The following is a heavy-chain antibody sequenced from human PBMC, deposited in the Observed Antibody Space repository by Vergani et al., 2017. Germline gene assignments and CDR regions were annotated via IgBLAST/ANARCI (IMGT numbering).Heavy chain of an antibody. CDR3: AREVVTMVRGVIVYWFDP. V-gene: IGHV4-59*01. D-gene: IGHD3-10*01. Sequence: QVQLQESGPGLVKPSETLSLTCTVSGGSLSSYYWSWIRQPPGKGLEWIGYIYYSGSTNYNPSLTSRVTISVDTSKNQFSLQLSSVTAADTAVYYCAREVVTMVRGVIVYWFDPWGQGTLVTVSS. CDR1: GGSLSSYY. J-gene: IGHJ5*02. CDR2: IYYSGST.